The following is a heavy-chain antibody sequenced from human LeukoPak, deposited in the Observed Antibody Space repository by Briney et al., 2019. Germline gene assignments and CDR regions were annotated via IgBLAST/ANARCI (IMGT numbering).Heavy chain of an antibody. J-gene: IGHJ4*02. CDR1: GFTFSGSA. D-gene: IGHD3-3*01. Sequence: GGSLRLSCAASGFTFSGSAMHWVRQASGKGLEWVGRIRSKANSYATAYAASVKGRFTISRDDSKNTAYLQMNSLKTEDTAVYYCTRHGWDDFWSGYSSYFDYWGQGTLVTVSS. CDR2: IRSKANSYAT. CDR3: TRHGWDDFWSGYSSYFDY. V-gene: IGHV3-73*01.